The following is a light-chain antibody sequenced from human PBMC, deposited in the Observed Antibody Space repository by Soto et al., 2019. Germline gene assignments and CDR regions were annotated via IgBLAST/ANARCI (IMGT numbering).Light chain of an antibody. J-gene: IGLJ1*01. CDR1: SSNIGAGYD. CDR3: QSYDTSLSGYV. CDR2: GNS. Sequence: QSVLTQPPSVSGAPGQRVTISCTGSSSNIGAGYDVHWYQQLPGTAPKLLIHGNSNRPSGVPDRFSGSKYGTSASLAITWVQAEDEADYYCQSYDTSLSGYVFGTGTKLTVL. V-gene: IGLV1-40*01.